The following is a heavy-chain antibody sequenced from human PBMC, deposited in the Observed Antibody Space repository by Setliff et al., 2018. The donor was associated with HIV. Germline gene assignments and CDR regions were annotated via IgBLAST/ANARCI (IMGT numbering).Heavy chain of an antibody. CDR3: TTLWFGEADY. Sequence: GSLRLSCAVSGFTFTNAWMSWVRQAPGKGLEWVGRIKSKTDGGTTDYAAPVKGRFTISRDDSKNTLYLQMNSLKMEDTAVYYSTTLWFGEADYWGQGTVVTVSS. V-gene: IGHV3-15*01. J-gene: IGHJ4*02. CDR2: IKSKTDGGTT. D-gene: IGHD3-10*01. CDR1: GFTFTNAW.